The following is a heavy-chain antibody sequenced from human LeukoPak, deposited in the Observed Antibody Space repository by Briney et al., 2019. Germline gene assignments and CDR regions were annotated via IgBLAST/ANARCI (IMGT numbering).Heavy chain of an antibody. CDR2: IYYSGST. J-gene: IGHJ4*02. Sequence: PSETLSLTCTVSGGSISSSIYYWGWIRQPPGKGLEWIGSIYYSGSTYYNPSLKSRVTISVDTSKNQFSLKLSSVTAADTAVYYCARDWTTVVTKYFDYWGQGTLVTVSS. V-gene: IGHV4-39*07. CDR1: GGSISSSIYY. CDR3: ARDWTTVVTKYFDY. D-gene: IGHD4-23*01.